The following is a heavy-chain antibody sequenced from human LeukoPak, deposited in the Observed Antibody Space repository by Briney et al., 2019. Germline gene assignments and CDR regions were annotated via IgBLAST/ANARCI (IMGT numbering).Heavy chain of an antibody. D-gene: IGHD6-6*01. Sequence: GGSLRLSCAGSGFTFSDYYMSWIRQAPGKGLEWVSYISTSGSTIYYADSVKGRFTISRDNGKNSLYLQMSSLRAEDTAVYYCARDGPVPLRPQYYFDYWGQGTLVTVYS. J-gene: IGHJ4*02. CDR2: ISTSGSTI. CDR3: ARDGPVPLRPQYYFDY. V-gene: IGHV3-11*04. CDR1: GFTFSDYY.